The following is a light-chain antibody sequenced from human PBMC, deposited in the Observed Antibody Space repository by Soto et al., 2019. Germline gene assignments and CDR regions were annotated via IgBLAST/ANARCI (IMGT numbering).Light chain of an antibody. V-gene: IGKV3-15*01. J-gene: IGKJ4*01. Sequence: EIVMTQSPATLSVSPGGRATLSCRASQSVSSNLAWYQQKPGQAPRLLIYGASTRATGIPARFSGSGSGTEFTLTISSLQSEDFAVYYCQQYNNWPPVFGGGTKVEIK. CDR2: GAS. CDR3: QQYNNWPPV. CDR1: QSVSSN.